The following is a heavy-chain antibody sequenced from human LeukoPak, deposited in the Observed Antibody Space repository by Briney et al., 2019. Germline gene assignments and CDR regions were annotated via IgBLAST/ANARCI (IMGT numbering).Heavy chain of an antibody. CDR3: ARLPKQWLQYALDI. CDR2: IYYSGST. CDR1: GGSISSSSYY. D-gene: IGHD6-19*01. V-gene: IGHV4-39*07. J-gene: IGHJ3*02. Sequence: PSETLSLTCTVSGGSISSSSYYWGWIRQPPGKGLEWIGSIYYSGSTYYNPSLKSRVTISVDTSKNQFSLKLSSVTAADTAVYYCARLPKQWLQYALDIWGQGTMVTVSS.